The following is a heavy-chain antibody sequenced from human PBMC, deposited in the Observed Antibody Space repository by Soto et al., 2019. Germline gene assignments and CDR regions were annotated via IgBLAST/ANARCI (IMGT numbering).Heavy chain of an antibody. CDR3: VADPPWASSFADY. V-gene: IGHV3-15*07. D-gene: IGHD2-2*01. Sequence: EVQLVDSGGGLVKPGGSLTLSCAASGFNFADAWMPWVRQATGKGLEWVGRIRSKSGGGTTDYATPVNGRFFISRDDAKETLYLQMSSLRTDDTAVYFCVADPPWASSFADYWGQGILVTVSA. CDR2: IRSKSGGGTT. J-gene: IGHJ4*02. CDR1: GFNFADAW.